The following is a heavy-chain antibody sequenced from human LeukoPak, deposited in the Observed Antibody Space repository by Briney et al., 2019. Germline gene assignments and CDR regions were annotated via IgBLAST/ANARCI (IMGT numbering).Heavy chain of an antibody. V-gene: IGHV3-7*01. Sequence: PGGSLRLSCAASGFSFSEYWMSWVRQAPGKGLEWVANINPVGSETYYVDSVKGRFTISRDNAENSLYLQMNSLRAEDTALYYCARKRPNYFDYWGQGTLVTVSS. CDR2: INPVGSET. J-gene: IGHJ4*02. CDR3: ARKRPNYFDY. CDR1: GFSFSEYW.